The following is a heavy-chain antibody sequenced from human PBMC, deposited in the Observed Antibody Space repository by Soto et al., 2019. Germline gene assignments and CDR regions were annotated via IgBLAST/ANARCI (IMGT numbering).Heavy chain of an antibody. V-gene: IGHV5-51*01. Sequence: PGESLKISCKASGFSLNTYWIAWVRQMPGKGLEWMGAIFPGDSDTKYSPSFEGQVTISADRSTSTAFVQWDSLRASDSAIYFCARQGPPYSGFGYYYEMGVWGPGTTVTVSS. CDR3: ARQGPPYSGFGYYYEMGV. D-gene: IGHD5-18*01. CDR1: GFSLNTYW. CDR2: IFPGDSDT. J-gene: IGHJ6*02.